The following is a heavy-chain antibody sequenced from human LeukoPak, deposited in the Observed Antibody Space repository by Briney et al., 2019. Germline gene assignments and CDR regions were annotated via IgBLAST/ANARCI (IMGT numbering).Heavy chain of an antibody. CDR2: IYYSGST. D-gene: IGHD3-22*01. Sequence: PSETLSLTCTVSGGSISSSSYSWGWIRQPPGKGLEWIGSIYYSGSTYYNPSLKSRVTISVDTSKNQFSLKLSSVTAADTAVYYCARGGGYKSTNYYFDYWGQGTLVTVSS. V-gene: IGHV4-39*07. CDR3: ARGGGYKSTNYYFDY. CDR1: GGSISSSSYS. J-gene: IGHJ4*02.